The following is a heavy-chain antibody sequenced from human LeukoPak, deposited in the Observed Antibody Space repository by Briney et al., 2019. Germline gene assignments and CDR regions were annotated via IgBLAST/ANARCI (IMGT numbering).Heavy chain of an antibody. CDR3: ARSVDFDY. CDR1: GFTFRSYS. Sequence: PGGSLRLSCAASGFTFRSYSMSWVRQAPGKGLEWVSYITGSSSTIYYADSVKGRFTISRDNAKNSLYLQMNSLRDEDTAVYYCARSVDFDYWGQRTLVTVSS. J-gene: IGHJ4*02. CDR2: ITGSSSTI. V-gene: IGHV3-48*02.